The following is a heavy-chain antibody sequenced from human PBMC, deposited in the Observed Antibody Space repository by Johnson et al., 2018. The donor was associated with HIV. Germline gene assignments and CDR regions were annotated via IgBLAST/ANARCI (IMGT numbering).Heavy chain of an antibody. CDR3: AKEKYSGSYSDAFDI. Sequence: VQLVESGGGVVRPGGSLRLSCAASGFTFDDYAMHWVRQAPGKGLEWVSGISWNSGSIGYADSVKGRFTISRDNAKNSLYLQMNSLRAEDTALYYCAKEKYSGSYSDAFDIWGQGTMVTVSS. CDR2: ISWNSGSI. V-gene: IGHV3-9*01. CDR1: GFTFDDYA. D-gene: IGHD1-26*01. J-gene: IGHJ3*02.